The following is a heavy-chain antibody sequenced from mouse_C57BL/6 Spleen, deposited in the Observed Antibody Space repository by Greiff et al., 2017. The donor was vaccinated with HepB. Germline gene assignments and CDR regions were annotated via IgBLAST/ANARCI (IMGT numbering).Heavy chain of an antibody. CDR3: ARGPIYYDYDGYFDV. J-gene: IGHJ1*03. V-gene: IGHV3-6*01. CDR2: ISYDGSN. D-gene: IGHD2-4*01. Sequence: DVQLQESGPGLVKPSQSLSLTCSVTGYSITSGYYWNWIRQFPGNKLEWMGYISYDGSNNYNPSLKNRISITRDTSKNQFFLKLNSVTTEDTATYYCARGPIYYDYDGYFDVWGTGTTVTVSS. CDR1: GYSITSGYY.